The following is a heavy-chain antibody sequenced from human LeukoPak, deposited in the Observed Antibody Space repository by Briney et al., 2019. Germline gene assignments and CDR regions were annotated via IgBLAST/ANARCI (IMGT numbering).Heavy chain of an antibody. J-gene: IGHJ6*03. CDR2: IIPIFGTA. D-gene: IGHD3-3*01. CDR1: GGTFSSYA. Sequence: SVKVSCKASGGTFSSYAISWVRQAPGQGLEWMGGIIPIFGTANYAQKFQGRVTITTDESTSTAYMELSSLRSEDTAVYYCARVSVLLFLESRIYYYYYYMDVWGKGTTVTVSS. V-gene: IGHV1-69*05. CDR3: ARVSVLLFLESRIYYYYYYMDV.